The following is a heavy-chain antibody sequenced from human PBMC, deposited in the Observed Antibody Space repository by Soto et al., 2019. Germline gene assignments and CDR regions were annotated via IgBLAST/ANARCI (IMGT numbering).Heavy chain of an antibody. CDR3: ARSRHGNNVFGDASNI. D-gene: IGHD3-16*01. CDR2: INAYNGNT. J-gene: IGHJ3*02. CDR1: GYTFTSYG. Sequence: ASVKLSCKASGYTFTSYGISRVRQAPGQGLEWMGWINAYNGNTNYAQKLQGRVTMTTDTSTSTAYMELSSLRSEDTAVYYCARSRHGNNVFGDASNIWGQGTRVTVSS. V-gene: IGHV1-18*01.